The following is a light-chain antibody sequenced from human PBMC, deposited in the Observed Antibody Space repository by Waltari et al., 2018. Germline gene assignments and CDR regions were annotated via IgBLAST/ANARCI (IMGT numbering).Light chain of an antibody. J-gene: IGKJ5*01. V-gene: IGKV2-28*01. CDR1: QSLLHSNGYAY. CDR2: FGS. Sequence: EIVLSQSPLSLPVTLGEPPSISCTSSQSLLHSNGYAYLEWYVQRPGLPPRLLIYFGSYRASGVPDRFSGSGSVTDFTLKISKVEAEDVGVYYCLQALQTSITFGQGTRLEIK. CDR3: LQALQTSIT.